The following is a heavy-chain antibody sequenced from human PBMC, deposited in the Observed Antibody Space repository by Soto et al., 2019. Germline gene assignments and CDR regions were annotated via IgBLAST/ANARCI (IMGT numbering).Heavy chain of an antibody. CDR1: GYTFTSYA. CDR2: IHAGNGNT. D-gene: IGHD1-7*01. CDR3: ARDIWGKYNCNYGGSYYYYGMDD. V-gene: IGHV1-3*01. Sequence: ASVKVSCKASGYTFTSYAMHWVRQATGQRLEWMGWIHAGNGNTKYSQKFQRRVTITRDTSASTANMELSSMRSEDTAVYYCARDIWGKYNCNYGGSYYYYGMDDWSQGTTVTV. J-gene: IGHJ6*02.